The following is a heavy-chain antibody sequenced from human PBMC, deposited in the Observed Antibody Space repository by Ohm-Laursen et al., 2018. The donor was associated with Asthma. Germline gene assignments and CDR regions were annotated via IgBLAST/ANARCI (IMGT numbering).Heavy chain of an antibody. CDR3: ATSKPADLGISFYDY. CDR2: ISWNSGSI. Sequence: SLRLSCAASGFSFHEYAMHWVRQSPGKGLEWVSGISWNSGSIGYADSVKSRFTISRDNAKNSLHLQMNSLRAEDTAVYYCATSKPADLGISFYDYWGQGTLVTVSS. CDR1: GFSFHEYA. V-gene: IGHV3-9*01. J-gene: IGHJ4*02. D-gene: IGHD7-27*01.